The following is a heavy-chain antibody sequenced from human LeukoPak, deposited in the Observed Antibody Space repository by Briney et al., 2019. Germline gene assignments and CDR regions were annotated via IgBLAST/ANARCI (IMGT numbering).Heavy chain of an antibody. CDR1: GGSISSSAYY. J-gene: IGHJ5*01. CDR3: ARHPANNNWLDS. CDR2: IHYSGIT. D-gene: IGHD1/OR15-1a*01. V-gene: IGHV4-39*01. Sequence: PSETLSLTCTVSGGSISSSAYYWDWIRQPPGKGLEWIGNIHYSGITHYVPSLRGRVTMSVDTSKNQFSLKLNSVTAADTAVYYCARHPANNNWLDSWGLGILVTFSS.